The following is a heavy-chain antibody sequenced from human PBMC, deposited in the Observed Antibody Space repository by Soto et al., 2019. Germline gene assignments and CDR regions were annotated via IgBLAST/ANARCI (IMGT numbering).Heavy chain of an antibody. D-gene: IGHD3-10*01. J-gene: IGHJ5*02. CDR3: ARDWDSSGLFDP. V-gene: IGHV4-59*01. CDR2: ISYSGST. CDR1: GASITTYY. Sequence: PSETLSLTCSVSGASITTYYWSWIRQPPGKGLEWIGSISYSGSTKYNPSLESRVMISLDTSKNQFSLRLTSVTAADTALYYCARDWDSSGLFDPWGQGARVTFSS.